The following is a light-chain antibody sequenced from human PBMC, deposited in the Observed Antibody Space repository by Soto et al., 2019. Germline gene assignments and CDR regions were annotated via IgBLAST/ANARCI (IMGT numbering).Light chain of an antibody. CDR1: SNHVGGYAY. CDR2: EVS. CDR3: SSYTGDTTPV. V-gene: IGLV2-14*01. J-gene: IGLJ2*01. Sequence: QSALTQPASVSGSPGQSITISCTGTSNHVGGYAYVSWYQQYPGKAPKLVISEVSNRPSGVSHRFSGSRSGNTASLTISGLQAEDEADYYCSSYTGDTTPVFGGGTKLTVL.